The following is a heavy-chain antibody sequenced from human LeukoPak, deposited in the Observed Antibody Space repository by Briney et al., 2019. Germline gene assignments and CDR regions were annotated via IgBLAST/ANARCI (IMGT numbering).Heavy chain of an antibody. CDR2: IIPIFGTA. D-gene: IGHD4-17*01. Sequence: GASVKVSCKASGGTFSSYAISWVRQAPGQGLEWMGGIIPIFGTANYAQKFQGRVTITADESTSTAYMELSSLRSEDTAVYYCAKDHMTTEVYYGMDVWGQGTTVTVSS. V-gene: IGHV1-69*13. J-gene: IGHJ6*02. CDR1: GGTFSSYA. CDR3: AKDHMTTEVYYGMDV.